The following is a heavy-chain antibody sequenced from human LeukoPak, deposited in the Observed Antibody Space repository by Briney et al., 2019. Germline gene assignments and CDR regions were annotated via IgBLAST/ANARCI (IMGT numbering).Heavy chain of an antibody. D-gene: IGHD6-13*01. CDR2: IYYSGTT. Sequence: SETLSLTCTVSGGSISSYYWNWIRQPPGKGLEWIGYIYYSGTTNYNPSLKSRVTISVDTSKNQFSLKLSSATAADTAVYYCARGVYIAAAQYGYWGQGTLVTVSS. J-gene: IGHJ4*02. V-gene: IGHV4-59*01. CDR1: GGSISSYY. CDR3: ARGVYIAAAQYGY.